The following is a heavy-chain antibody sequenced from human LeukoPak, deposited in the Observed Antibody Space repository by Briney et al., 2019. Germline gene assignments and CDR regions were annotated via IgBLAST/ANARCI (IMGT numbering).Heavy chain of an antibody. V-gene: IGHV3-30*18. J-gene: IGHJ3*02. Sequence: GGSLRLSCAASGFTFSSYGMHWVRQAPGKGLEWVAVISYDGSNKYYADSVKGRFTISRDNSKNTLYLQMNSLRAEDTAVYYCAKDLTIVVVSAFDIRGQGTMVTVSS. CDR1: GFTFSSYG. CDR3: AKDLTIVVVSAFDI. CDR2: ISYDGSNK. D-gene: IGHD3-22*01.